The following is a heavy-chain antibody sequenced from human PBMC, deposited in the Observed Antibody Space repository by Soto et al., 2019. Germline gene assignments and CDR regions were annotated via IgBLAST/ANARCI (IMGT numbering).Heavy chain of an antibody. Sequence: DVQLVESGGGIVQPGGSLRLSCAASGFTVTSYWMHWVRQAPGKGLVWVSRTSPAGSSTYYADFVRGRFTISKDTGKNTLYPQINSLGAEDTAVYYCARGNTGYGNFDYWGQGTLVTVSS. V-gene: IGHV3-74*01. CDR1: GFTVTSYW. J-gene: IGHJ4*02. D-gene: IGHD5-12*01. CDR2: TSPAGSST. CDR3: ARGNTGYGNFDY.